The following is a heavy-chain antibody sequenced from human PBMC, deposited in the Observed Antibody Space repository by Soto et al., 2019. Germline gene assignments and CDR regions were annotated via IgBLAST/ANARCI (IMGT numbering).Heavy chain of an antibody. D-gene: IGHD2-15*01. CDR2: VSIGGST. CDR3: AKRRGAGAHFDF. CDR1: GVSFSIYA. V-gene: IGHV3-23*01. J-gene: IGHJ4*02. Sequence: CSLKLDSAASGVSFSIYAMAWFLQGPGKGLEWVAVVSIGGSTHYADSVRGRFTISRDNSKNTLSLQMNSLTAEDTAVYFCAKRRGAGAHFDFWGQGALVTVS.